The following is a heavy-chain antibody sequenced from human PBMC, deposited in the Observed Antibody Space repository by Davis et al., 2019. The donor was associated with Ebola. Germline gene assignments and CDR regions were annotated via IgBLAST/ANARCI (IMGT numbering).Heavy chain of an antibody. Sequence: SETLSLTCAVYGESFSGYYWTWIRQPPGKGLEWIGEINHSGSINYNPSLKSRVTISVDRSKNQFSLKLTSVTAADTAVYYCAREVFGGSYRDYWSQGTLVTVSS. V-gene: IGHV4-34*01. D-gene: IGHD1-26*01. J-gene: IGHJ4*02. CDR1: GESFSGYY. CDR3: AREVFGGSYRDY. CDR2: INHSGSI.